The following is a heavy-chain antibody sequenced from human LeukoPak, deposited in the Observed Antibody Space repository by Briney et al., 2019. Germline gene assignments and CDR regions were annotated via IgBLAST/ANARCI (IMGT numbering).Heavy chain of an antibody. CDR3: ARVSRKGIAVAGTDFDY. D-gene: IGHD6-19*01. V-gene: IGHV1-46*01. CDR2: INPSGGST. CDR1: GYTFTSYY. J-gene: IGHJ4*02. Sequence: ASVKVSCKASGYTFTSYYMHWVRQAPGQGLEWMGIINPSGGSTSYAQMFQGRVTMTRDMSTSTVYMELSSLRSEDTAVYYCARVSRKGIAVAGTDFDYWGQGTLVTVSS.